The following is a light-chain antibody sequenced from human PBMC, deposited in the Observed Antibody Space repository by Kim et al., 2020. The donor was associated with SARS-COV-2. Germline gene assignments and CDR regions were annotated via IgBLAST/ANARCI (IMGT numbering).Light chain of an antibody. Sequence: SVSPGQTATITCSGEKLGDKNVCWYQQKPGQSPLLVIYRYRKRPSGIPERFSGSNSGNIATLTISGTQVMDEADYYCQAWDSSTWVFGGGTKLTVL. CDR1: KLGDKN. CDR2: RYR. CDR3: QAWDSSTWV. J-gene: IGLJ3*02. V-gene: IGLV3-1*01.